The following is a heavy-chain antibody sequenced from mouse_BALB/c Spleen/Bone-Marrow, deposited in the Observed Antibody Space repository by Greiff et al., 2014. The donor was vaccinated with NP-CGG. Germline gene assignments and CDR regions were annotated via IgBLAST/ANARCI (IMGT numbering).Heavy chain of an antibody. V-gene: IGHV1-7*01. D-gene: IGHD2-1*01. J-gene: IGHJ4*01. CDR1: GYTFTSYW. CDR3: ARGNPPYAMDY. Sequence: VQLQESGAELAKPGASVKMSCKASGYTFTSYWMHWVKQRPGQGLEWIGYINPSTGYTDYNQKFNDKATLTADKSSSTAYMQLSSLTSKDSAVYYCARGNPPYAMDYWGPGTSVTVSS. CDR2: INPSTGYT.